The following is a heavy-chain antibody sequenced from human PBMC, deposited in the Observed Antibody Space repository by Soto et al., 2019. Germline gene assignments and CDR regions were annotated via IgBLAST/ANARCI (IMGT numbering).Heavy chain of an antibody. D-gene: IGHD3-10*01. CDR3: ARDRHGSHCDY. J-gene: IGHJ4*02. CDR2: IWFDGSYK. Sequence: SLRLSCAASGFTFSSHAMHWVRQAPGKGLEWVAVIWFDGSYKYYGDPAKGRFTISRDNPKNTVYLQMNNLRAEDTAVYYCARDRHGSHCDYWGQGTLVTVSS. CDR1: GFTFSSHA. V-gene: IGHV3-33*01.